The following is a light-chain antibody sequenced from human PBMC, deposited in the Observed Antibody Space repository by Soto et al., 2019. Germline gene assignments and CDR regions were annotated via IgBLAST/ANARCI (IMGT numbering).Light chain of an antibody. V-gene: IGLV2-11*01. CDR2: DVS. Sequence: QSALTQPRSVSGSPGQSVTISCTGTSSDVGGYNYVSWYQQHPGKAPKLMIYDVSKRPSGFPDRFSGSKSGNPASLTISGLQAEDEADEYCCPYVGSETPVIFGGGTKVTDL. CDR3: CPYVGSETPVI. CDR1: SSDVGGYNY. J-gene: IGLJ2*01.